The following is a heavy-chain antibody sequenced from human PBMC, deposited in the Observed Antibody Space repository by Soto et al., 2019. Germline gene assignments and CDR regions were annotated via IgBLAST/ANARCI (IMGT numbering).Heavy chain of an antibody. CDR1: GGSFSGYY. CDR2: ISHSGST. V-gene: IGHV4-34*01. J-gene: IGHJ6*02. CDR3: ARGRERITIFGVRTKDYYYGMDV. D-gene: IGHD3-3*01. Sequence: SETLSLTCAVYGGSFSGYYWSWIRQPPGKGLEWIGEISHSGSTNYNPSLKSRVTISVDTSKNQFSLKLSSVTAADTAVYYCARGRERITIFGVRTKDYYYGMDVWGQGTTVTVSS.